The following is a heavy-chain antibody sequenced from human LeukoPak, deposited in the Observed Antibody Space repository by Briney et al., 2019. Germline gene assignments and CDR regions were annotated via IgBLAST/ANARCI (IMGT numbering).Heavy chain of an antibody. CDR3: ARGRGIYYDSSGYYYLDY. D-gene: IGHD3-22*01. CDR1: GFTFRSYW. Sequence: GGSLRLSCAAPGFTFRSYWMHWVRQAPGKGRVWVSRINTDGSSTSYADSVKGRFTISRDNAKNTLYLQMNSLRADEDTAVYYCARGRGIYYDSSGYYYLDYWGQGTLVTVSS. J-gene: IGHJ4*02. V-gene: IGHV3-74*01. CDR2: INTDGSST.